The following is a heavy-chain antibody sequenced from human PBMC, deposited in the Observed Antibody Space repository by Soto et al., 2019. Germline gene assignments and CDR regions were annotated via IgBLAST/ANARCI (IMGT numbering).Heavy chain of an antibody. CDR2: ISGSGGST. CDR1: GFTFSSYA. J-gene: IGHJ6*03. D-gene: IGHD1-26*01. Sequence: PGGSLRLSCAASGFTFSSYAMSWVRQAPGKGLEWVSAISGSGGSTYYADSVKGRFTISRDNSKNTLYLQMNSLRAEDTAVYYCAKTGWSYVSGYMVVCCKGTTVTVSS. V-gene: IGHV3-23*01. CDR3: AKTGWSYVSGYMVV.